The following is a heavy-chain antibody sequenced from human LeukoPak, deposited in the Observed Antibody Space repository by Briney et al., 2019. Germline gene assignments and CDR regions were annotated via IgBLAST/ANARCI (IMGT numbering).Heavy chain of an antibody. CDR3: ARVPVLYGGKTVQDY. CDR1: GGSISSGGYY. V-gene: IGHV4-31*03. Sequence: SETLSLTCTVSGGSISSGGYYWSWIRQHPGKGLEWIVYIYYSGSTYYNPSLKSRVTISVDTSKNQFSLKLSSVTAADTAVYYCARVPVLYGGKTVQDYWGQGTLVTVSS. CDR2: IYYSGST. D-gene: IGHD4-23*01. J-gene: IGHJ4*02.